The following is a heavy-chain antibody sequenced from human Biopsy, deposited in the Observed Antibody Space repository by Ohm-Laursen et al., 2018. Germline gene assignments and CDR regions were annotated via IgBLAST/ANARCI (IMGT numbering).Heavy chain of an antibody. J-gene: IGHJ3*02. CDR3: AKGRVGNSGSLDI. D-gene: IGHD1-1*01. CDR2: ITVSADTT. V-gene: IGHV3-23*01. Sequence: SLRLSCSASGLTFSIYAMSWVRQAPGKGLEWVSAITVSADTTYYADSVRGRFTVSRDNSQNTLYLQMNSLRAEDTAIYYCAKGRVGNSGSLDIWGHGTMVTVSS. CDR1: GLTFSIYA.